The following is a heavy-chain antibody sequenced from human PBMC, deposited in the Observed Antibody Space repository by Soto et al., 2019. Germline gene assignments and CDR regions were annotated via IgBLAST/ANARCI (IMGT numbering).Heavy chain of an antibody. CDR2: IRSKTNRYTT. Sequence: EVQLVESGGGLVQPGGSLKLSCAASGFTVSGSAVHWVRQASGKGLEWVGRIRSKTNRYTTAYAASVKGRFTISREASRNTWNFKRNSLKTEDTAVYSCTSHLGELSFPRAFDIWAQGTMFTVSS. CDR3: TSHLGELSFPRAFDI. J-gene: IGHJ3*02. V-gene: IGHV3-73*01. D-gene: IGHD3-16*02. CDR1: GFTVSGSA.